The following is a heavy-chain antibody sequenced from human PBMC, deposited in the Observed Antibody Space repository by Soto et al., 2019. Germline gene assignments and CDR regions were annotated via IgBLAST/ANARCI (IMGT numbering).Heavy chain of an antibody. D-gene: IGHD3-22*01. Sequence: QVQLVESGGGVVQPGRSLRLSCAASGFTFSSYAMHWVRQAPGKGLEWVAVISYDGSNKYYADSVKGRFTISRDNSKNTLYLQMNSLRAEDTAVYYCAREIYYDSSGYSPGYRGQGTLVTVSS. CDR2: ISYDGSNK. V-gene: IGHV3-30-3*01. CDR1: GFTFSSYA. CDR3: AREIYYDSSGYSPGY. J-gene: IGHJ4*02.